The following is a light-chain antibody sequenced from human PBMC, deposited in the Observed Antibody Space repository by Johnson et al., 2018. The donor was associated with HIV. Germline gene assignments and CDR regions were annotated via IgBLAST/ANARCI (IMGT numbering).Light chain of an antibody. CDR2: EST. CDR3: GTWDSRLKVYL. Sequence: TQPPSVSAAPGQKVTISCSGSNSNIGNNYVSWYQQLPGTAPKLLIYESTNRPSGIPDRFSGSKSGTSANLGISGLQTGDEADYYCGTWDSRLKVYLFGPGTKVTVL. V-gene: IGLV1-51*02. CDR1: NSNIGNNY. J-gene: IGLJ1*01.